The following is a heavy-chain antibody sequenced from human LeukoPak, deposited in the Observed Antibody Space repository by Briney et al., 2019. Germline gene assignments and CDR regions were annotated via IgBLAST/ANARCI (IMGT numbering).Heavy chain of an antibody. J-gene: IGHJ4*02. D-gene: IGHD2-15*01. CDR1: GFTFSSYT. V-gene: IGHV3-23*01. Sequence: PGGSLRLSCAASGFTFSSYTMSWVRQAPGKGLEWVSTITTSDGNTYYADSVKGRFTVSRDNSKNTLFLQMNSLRAEDTAVYYCAKDRIRIGLVDYWGQGTLVTVSS. CDR2: ITTSDGNT. CDR3: AKDRIRIGLVDY.